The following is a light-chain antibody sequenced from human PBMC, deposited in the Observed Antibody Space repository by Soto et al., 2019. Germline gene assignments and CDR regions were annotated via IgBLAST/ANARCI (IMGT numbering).Light chain of an antibody. CDR2: LGS. CDR3: MQALQTPST. V-gene: IGKV2-28*01. J-gene: IGKJ1*01. CDR1: QSLLHSNGYNY. Sequence: DIVMTQSPLSLPVTPGEPASISCRSSQSLLHSNGYNYLDWYLQKPGQSPQLLIYLGSNRASGVPDRFSGSGVGTYFTLKISRLEAEDVGVYYCMQALQTPSTFGQGTKVEIK.